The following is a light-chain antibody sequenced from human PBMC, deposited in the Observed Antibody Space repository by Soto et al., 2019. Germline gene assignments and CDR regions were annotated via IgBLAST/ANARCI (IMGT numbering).Light chain of an antibody. CDR3: QQYGSSPLT. CDR1: QSVSSSY. J-gene: IGKJ4*01. Sequence: EIVLTQSPGTLSLSPGERATLSCRASQSVSSSYLAWYQQKPGQAPRLLIYDASSRATGIPDRFSGGGSGTDFTLTISRLEPEDFAVYYWQQYGSSPLTFGGGTKVEI. CDR2: DAS. V-gene: IGKV3-20*01.